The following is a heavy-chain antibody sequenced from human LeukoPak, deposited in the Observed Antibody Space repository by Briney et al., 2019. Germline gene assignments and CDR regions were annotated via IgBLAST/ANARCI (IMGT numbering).Heavy chain of an antibody. J-gene: IGHJ4*02. CDR2: INPNSGGT. V-gene: IGHV1-2*02. D-gene: IGHD2-2*01. CDR3: ATPRNEYQLLLLDY. CDR1: GYTFTGYY. Sequence: ASVKVSCKASGYTFTGYYMHWVRQAPGQGLEWMGWINPNSGGTNYAQRFQGRVTMTRDTSISTAYMELSSLRSEDTAVYYCATPRNEYQLLLLDYWGQGTLVTVSS.